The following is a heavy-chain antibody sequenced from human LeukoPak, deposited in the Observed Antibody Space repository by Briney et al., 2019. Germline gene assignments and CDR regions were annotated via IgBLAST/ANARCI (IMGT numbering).Heavy chain of an antibody. CDR3: ARDTGYCSGGSCSDYYYYMDV. D-gene: IGHD2-15*01. Sequence: PGGSLRLSCAASGFTFDDYGMSWVRQAPGKGLEWVSGINWNGGSTGYADSVKDRFTISRDNAKNSLYLQMNSLRAEDTALYYCARDTGYCSGGSCSDYYYYMDVWGKGTTVTVSS. CDR2: INWNGGST. J-gene: IGHJ6*03. CDR1: GFTFDDYG. V-gene: IGHV3-20*04.